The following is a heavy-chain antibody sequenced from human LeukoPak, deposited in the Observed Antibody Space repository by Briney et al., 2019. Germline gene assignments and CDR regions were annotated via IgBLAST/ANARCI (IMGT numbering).Heavy chain of an antibody. V-gene: IGHV4-39*07. CDR3: ASYYYDSRGFDP. J-gene: IGHJ5*02. CDR1: GGSISSSSYY. D-gene: IGHD3-22*01. Sequence: KPSETLSLTCTVSGGSISSSSYYWGWIRQPPGKGLEWIGSIYHSGSTYYNPSLKSRVTISVDRSKNQFSLKLSSVTAADTAVYYCASYYYDSRGFDPWGQGTLVTVSS. CDR2: IYHSGST.